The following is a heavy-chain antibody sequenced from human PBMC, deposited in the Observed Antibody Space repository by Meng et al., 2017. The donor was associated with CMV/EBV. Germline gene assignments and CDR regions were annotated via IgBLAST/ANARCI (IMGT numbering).Heavy chain of an antibody. D-gene: IGHD4-11*01. J-gene: IGHJ4*02. CDR2: IYYSGST. CDR3: ARAPDPKPTTVTTSEYYLDY. Sequence: GSLRLSCTVSGGSISSSSYYWGWIRQPPGKGLEWIGSIYYSGSTYYNPSLKSRVTISVDTSKNQFSLKLSSVTAADTAVYYCARAPDPKPTTVTTSEYYLDYWGQGTLVTVSS. CDR1: GGSISSSSYY. V-gene: IGHV4-39*07.